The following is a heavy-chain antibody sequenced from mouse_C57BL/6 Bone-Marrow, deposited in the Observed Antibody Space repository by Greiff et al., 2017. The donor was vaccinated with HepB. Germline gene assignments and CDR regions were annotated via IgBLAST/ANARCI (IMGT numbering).Heavy chain of an antibody. CDR1: GYTFTSYW. J-gene: IGHJ2*01. CDR2: IHPNSGST. D-gene: IGHD1-1*01. CDR3: ARDYVEYYFDY. Sequence: QVQLQQPGAELVKPGASVKLSCKASGYTFTSYWMHWVKQRPGQGLEWIGMIHPNSGSTNYNEKFKSKATLTVDKSSSTAYMQLSSLTSEDSAVYYCARDYVEYYFDYWGQGTTLTVSS. V-gene: IGHV1-64*01.